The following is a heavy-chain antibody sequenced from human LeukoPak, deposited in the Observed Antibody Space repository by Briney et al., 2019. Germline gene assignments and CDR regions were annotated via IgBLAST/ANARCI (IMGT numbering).Heavy chain of an antibody. Sequence: SETLSLTCTVSGHSISSGYYWGWIRQPPGKGLEWIGSIYHSGSTYYNPSLKSRVTISVDTSKNQFSLKLSSVTAADTAVYYCARGLPAARPKSPVNFDYWGQGTLVTVSS. CDR3: ARGLPAARPKSPVNFDY. CDR2: IYHSGST. D-gene: IGHD6-6*01. J-gene: IGHJ4*02. V-gene: IGHV4-38-2*02. CDR1: GHSISSGYY.